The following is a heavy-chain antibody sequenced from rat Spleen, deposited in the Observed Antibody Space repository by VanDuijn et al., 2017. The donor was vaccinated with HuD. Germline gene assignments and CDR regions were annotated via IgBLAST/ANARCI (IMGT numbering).Heavy chain of an antibody. V-gene: IGHV5S13*01. Sequence: EVQLVESDGGLVQPGRSLKLSCAASGFTFSDYGVAWVRQAPTKGLEWIASISTGGGNTYYRDSVKGRFTISRDNAKNTQYLQMDSLRSEDTATYYCARRHYGYTDYFDYWGQGVMVTVSS. CDR1: GFTFSDYG. CDR2: ISTGGGNT. D-gene: IGHD1-6*01. CDR3: ARRHYGYTDYFDY. J-gene: IGHJ2*01.